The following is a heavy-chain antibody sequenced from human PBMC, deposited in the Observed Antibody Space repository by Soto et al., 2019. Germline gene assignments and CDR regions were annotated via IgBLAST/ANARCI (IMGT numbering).Heavy chain of an antibody. CDR2: ISGSGGST. CDR1: GFTFSSYA. D-gene: IGHD3-22*01. Sequence: EVQLLESGGGLVQPGGSLRLSCAASGFTFSSYAMSWVRQAPGKGLEWVSAISGSGGSTYYADSVKGRFTISRDNSKNTLYLQMNSLRAEDTAVYYCARDAYYYDSSGYYYVGYYYYGMDVWGQGTTVTVSS. J-gene: IGHJ6*02. CDR3: ARDAYYYDSSGYYYVGYYYYGMDV. V-gene: IGHV3-23*01.